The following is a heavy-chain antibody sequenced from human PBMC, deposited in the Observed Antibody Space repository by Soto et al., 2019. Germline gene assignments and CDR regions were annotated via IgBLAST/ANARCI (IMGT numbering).Heavy chain of an antibody. J-gene: IGHJ6*02. CDR3: ARDSHYDFWSGYPHYYYYGMDV. D-gene: IGHD3-3*01. V-gene: IGHV4-59*01. Sequence: SETLSLTCTVSGGSISSYYWSWIRQPPGKGLEWIGYIYYSGSTNYNPSLKSRVTISVDTSKNQFSLKLSSVTAADTAVYYCARDSHYDFWSGYPHYYYYGMDVWGQGTTVTVSS. CDR2: IYYSGST. CDR1: GGSISSYY.